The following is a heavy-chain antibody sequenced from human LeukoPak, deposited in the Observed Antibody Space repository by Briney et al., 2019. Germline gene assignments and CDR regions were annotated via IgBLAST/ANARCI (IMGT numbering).Heavy chain of an antibody. J-gene: IGHJ4*02. D-gene: IGHD6-6*01. CDR3: ARAHSSSSFYFDY. V-gene: IGHV3-30*03. CDR1: GFTFSSYG. CDR2: ISYDGSNK. Sequence: PGGSLRLSCAASGFTFSSYGMHWVRQAPGKGLEWVAVISYDGSNKYYADSVKGRFTISRDNSKDTLYLQMNSLRAEDTAVYYCARAHSSSSFYFDYWGQGTLVTVSS.